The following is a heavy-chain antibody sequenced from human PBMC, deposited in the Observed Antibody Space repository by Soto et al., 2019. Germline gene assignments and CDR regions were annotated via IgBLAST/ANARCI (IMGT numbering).Heavy chain of an antibody. CDR2: INTNTGNP. V-gene: IGHV7-4-1*01. Sequence: ASVKVSCKASGYTFTSYAMNWVRQAPGQGLEWMGWINTNTGNPTYAQGFTGRFVFSLDTSVSTAYLQICSLKAEDTAVYYCVIDDYNCNHNLLAVCGQATSIPVSS. CDR3: VIDDYNCNHNLLAV. J-gene: IGHJ6*02. D-gene: IGHD1-20*01. CDR1: GYTFTSYA.